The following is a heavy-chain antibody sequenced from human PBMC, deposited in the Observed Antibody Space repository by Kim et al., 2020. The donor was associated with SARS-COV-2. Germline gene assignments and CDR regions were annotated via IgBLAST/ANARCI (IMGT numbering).Heavy chain of an antibody. J-gene: IGHJ4*02. V-gene: IGHV1-3*01. D-gene: IGHD3-22*01. Sequence: QGRVTITRDTSASPAYMELSSLRSEDTAVYYCARTYYDSSGYYSRGYFDYWGQGTLVTVSS. CDR3: ARTYYDSSGYYSRGYFDY.